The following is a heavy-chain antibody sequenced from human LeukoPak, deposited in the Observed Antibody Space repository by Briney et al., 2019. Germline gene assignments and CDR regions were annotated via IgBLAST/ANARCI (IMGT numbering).Heavy chain of an antibody. CDR3: ARDRSPLGYCSGGSCYWFDP. CDR1: GGTFSSYA. CDR2: IIPIFGTA. V-gene: IGHV1-69*13. J-gene: IGHJ5*02. D-gene: IGHD2-15*01. Sequence: SVKVSCKASGGTFSSYAISWVRQAPGQGLEWMGGIIPIFGTANYAQKFQGRVTITADESTSTAYMELSSLRSEDTAVYYCARDRSPLGYCSGGSCYWFDPWGREPWSPSPQ.